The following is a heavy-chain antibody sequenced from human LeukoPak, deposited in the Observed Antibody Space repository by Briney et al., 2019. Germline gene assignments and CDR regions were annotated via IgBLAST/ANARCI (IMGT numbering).Heavy chain of an antibody. CDR3: ARGIMTTVPTFGY. CDR2: IYNSGKT. V-gene: IGHV4-59*01. CDR1: GGSMSGYY. D-gene: IGHD4-17*01. J-gene: IGHJ4*02. Sequence: PSETLSLTCTVFGGSMSGYYWSWIRQPPGKGLEWIGCIYNSGKTNYNPSLKSRVTISIDTAKNQFSLRLSSMTAADTAVYYCARGIMTTVPTFGYWGQGTLVTVSS.